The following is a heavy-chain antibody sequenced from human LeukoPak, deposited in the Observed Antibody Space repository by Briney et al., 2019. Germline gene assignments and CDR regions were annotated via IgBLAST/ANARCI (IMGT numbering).Heavy chain of an antibody. CDR3: ARSSWGYCSGGSCLLYYFDY. CDR2: IYPGDSDT. J-gene: IGHJ4*02. Sequence: GESLKISCQGSGYSFTSYWIGWVRQMPGKGLEWMGIIYPGDSDTRYSPSFQGQVTISADKSISTAYLQWSSLKASDTAMYYCARSSWGYCSGGSCLLYYFDYWGQGTLVTVSS. D-gene: IGHD2-15*01. V-gene: IGHV5-51*01. CDR1: GYSFTSYW.